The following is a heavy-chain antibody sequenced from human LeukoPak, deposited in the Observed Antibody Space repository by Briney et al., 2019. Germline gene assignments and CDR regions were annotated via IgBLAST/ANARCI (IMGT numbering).Heavy chain of an antibody. CDR1: GGSFSGYY. CDR3: ARGRIYCSGGSCRSRALDV. J-gene: IGHJ6*02. CDR2: INHSGST. V-gene: IGHV4-34*01. D-gene: IGHD2-15*01. Sequence: SETLSLTCAVNGGSFSGYYWSWIRQPPGKGLEWIGEINHSGSTNYNPSLKSRVTISVDTSKNQFSLKLSSVTAADTAVYYCARGRIYCSGGSCRSRALDVWGQGTTVTVSS.